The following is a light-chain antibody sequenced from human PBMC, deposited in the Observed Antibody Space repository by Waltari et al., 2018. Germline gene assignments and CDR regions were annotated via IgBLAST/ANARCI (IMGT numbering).Light chain of an antibody. CDR3: QQYNRWPPIT. V-gene: IGKV3-15*01. CDR1: QSIATN. J-gene: IGKJ5*01. Sequence: EVVMTQSPATLSVSPGERASLSCRASQSIATNLAWYQQKPGQPPRLLVYDAPTRAPSIPARFKGSGSGTEFTLTIISLQAEESAVYYCQQYNRWPPITFGQGTRLEI. CDR2: DAP.